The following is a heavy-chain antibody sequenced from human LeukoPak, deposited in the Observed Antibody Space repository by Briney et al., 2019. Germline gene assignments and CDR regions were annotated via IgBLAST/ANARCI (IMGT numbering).Heavy chain of an antibody. CDR1: GGSISSSSYY. D-gene: IGHD3-10*01. J-gene: IGHJ4*02. V-gene: IGHV4-39*01. CDR2: IYYSGST. Sequence: SETLSLTCTVSGGSISSSSYYWGWIRQPTGKGLEWIGSIYYSGSTYYNPSLKSRVTISVDTSKNQFSLKLSSVTAADTAVCYCARCRYYGSGSYYDFDYWGQGTLVTVSS. CDR3: ARCRYYGSGSYYDFDY.